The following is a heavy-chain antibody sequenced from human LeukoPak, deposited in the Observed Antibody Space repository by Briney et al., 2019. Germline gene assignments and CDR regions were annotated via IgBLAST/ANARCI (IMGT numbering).Heavy chain of an antibody. CDR3: ATPLDYYDSSGYHQGGD. V-gene: IGHV3-7*03. D-gene: IGHD3-22*01. Sequence: GGSLRLSCAASGFTFSSYWMTWVRQAPGKGLEWVANIKQDGSKKNYVDSVKGRFTISRDNAKNSLYLQMNSLRAEDTAVYYCATPLDYYDSSGYHQGGDWGQGTLVTVSS. J-gene: IGHJ4*02. CDR2: IKQDGSKK. CDR1: GFTFSSYW.